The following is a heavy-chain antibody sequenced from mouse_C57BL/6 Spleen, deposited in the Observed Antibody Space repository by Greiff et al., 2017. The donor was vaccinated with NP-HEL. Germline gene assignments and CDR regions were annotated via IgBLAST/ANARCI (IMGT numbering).Heavy chain of an antibody. CDR1: GFTFSSYG. Sequence: EVKLQESGGDLVKPGGSLKLSCAASGFTFSSYGMSWVRQTPDKRLEWVATISSGGSYTYYPDSVKGRFTISRDNAKNTLYLQMSSLKSEDTAMYYCARQGTGIDYWGQGTTLTVSS. J-gene: IGHJ2*01. CDR3: ARQGTGIDY. D-gene: IGHD4-1*01. V-gene: IGHV5-6*01. CDR2: ISSGGSYT.